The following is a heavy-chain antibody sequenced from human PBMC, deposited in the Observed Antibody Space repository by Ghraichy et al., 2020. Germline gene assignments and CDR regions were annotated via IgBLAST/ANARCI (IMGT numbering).Heavy chain of an antibody. CDR3: AKAWGYCTGVTSPSYNGFDP. CDR2: ISGNGGST. J-gene: IGHJ5*02. V-gene: IGHV3-23*01. Sequence: GGSLRRSCGASGFTFSSYVMSWVRQAPGKGLEWVSSISGNGGSTYYADSVKGRFTISRDNSKTTLYLQMNSLGAEDADVYYCAKAWGYCTGVTSPSYNGFDPWRQRTLVAVRS. CDR1: GFTFSSYV. D-gene: IGHD2-8*02.